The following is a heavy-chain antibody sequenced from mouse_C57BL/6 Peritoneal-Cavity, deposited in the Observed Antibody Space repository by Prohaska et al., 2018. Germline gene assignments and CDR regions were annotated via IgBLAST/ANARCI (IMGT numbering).Heavy chain of an antibody. Sequence: EVQLLETGGGLVQPGGSRGLSCEGSGFTFSGFWMSWVRQTPGKTLEWIGDINSDGSAINYAPSIKDRFTIVRDNDKSTLYLQMSNVRSEDTGTYFCMSYGTYWYFDVCCTCNTVTDST. J-gene: IGHJ1*03. CDR2: INSDGSAI. CDR1: GFTFSGFW. D-gene: IGHD1-1*02. V-gene: IGHV11-2*01. CDR3: MSYGTYWYFDV.